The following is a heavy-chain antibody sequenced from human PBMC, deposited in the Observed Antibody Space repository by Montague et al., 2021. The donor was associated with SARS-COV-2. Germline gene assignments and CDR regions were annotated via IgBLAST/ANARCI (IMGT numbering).Heavy chain of an antibody. D-gene: IGHD3-16*01. J-gene: IGHJ6*02. CDR1: GGSISSSSYY. V-gene: IGHV4-39*01. Sequence: SETLSLTCTVSGGSISSSSYYWGWIRQPPGKGLEWIGNVYNAGTTYYNPSLKSRVTISVDTSKNQFSLNMASVTAADTAVYYCARTSKLRESTTGNYYYHAMDFWGQGATVTVSS. CDR3: ARTSKLRESTTGNYYYHAMDF. CDR2: VYNAGTT.